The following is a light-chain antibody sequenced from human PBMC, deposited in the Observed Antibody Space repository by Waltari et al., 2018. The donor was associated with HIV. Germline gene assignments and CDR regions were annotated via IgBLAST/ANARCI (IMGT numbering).Light chain of an antibody. CDR2: SNH. CDR1: SSNIGGNT. J-gene: IGLJ2*01. CDR3: ASRDDSLNGPV. Sequence: QSVLTQSPSASGTPGQRVTISCSGSSSNIGGNTVNWYQHLPGTAPKLLIYSNHQRPSGVPDRFSGSKSGTSASLAISGLQSEDEADYYCASRDDSLNGPVFGRGTKLTVL. V-gene: IGLV1-44*01.